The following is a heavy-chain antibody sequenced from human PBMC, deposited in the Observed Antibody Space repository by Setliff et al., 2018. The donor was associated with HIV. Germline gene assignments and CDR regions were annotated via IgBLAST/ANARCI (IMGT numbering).Heavy chain of an antibody. CDR2: INAGNGDT. CDR3: AIGSSNWPHRPSNYYFDY. J-gene: IGHJ4*02. V-gene: IGHV1-3*01. D-gene: IGHD6-13*01. CDR1: GDTFTTYA. Sequence: APVKVSCKASGDTFTTYALHWVRQAPGQRLEWMGWINAGNGDTKSSQKFQGRVTITRDTSASTAYMELSSLRSEDTGVYYCAIGSSNWPHRPSNYYFDYWGQGTPVTVSS.